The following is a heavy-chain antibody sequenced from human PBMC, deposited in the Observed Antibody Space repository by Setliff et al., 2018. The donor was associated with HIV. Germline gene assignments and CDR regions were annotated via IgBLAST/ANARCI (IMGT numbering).Heavy chain of an antibody. CDR2: INSASGGT. V-gene: IGHV1-2*02. Sequence: ASVKVSCKASGYTFTDNYIHWVRQAPGQGLEWMAWINSASGGTNYAQNFQGRFTISRDNAKNTVYLQMNSLRAEDTAVYYCAAILQGWGQGTLVTVSS. CDR1: GYTFTDNY. J-gene: IGHJ4*02. CDR3: AAILQG.